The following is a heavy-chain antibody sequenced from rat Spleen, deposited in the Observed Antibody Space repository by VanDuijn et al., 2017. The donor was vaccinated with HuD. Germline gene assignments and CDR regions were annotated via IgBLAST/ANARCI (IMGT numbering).Heavy chain of an antibody. V-gene: IGHV5-25*01. CDR1: GFTFSHYY. CDR3: ATENWDPYYWYFDF. Sequence: EVQLVESGGGLVQPGRPMKVSCVATGFTFSHYYMAWVRQSPTKGLEWVALISAGGFNTYYRDSVKGRFTISRDIAKSTLYLQMDSLRSEDTATYYCATENWDPYYWYFDFWGPGTMVTVSS. D-gene: IGHD5-1*01. J-gene: IGHJ1*01. CDR2: ISAGGFNT.